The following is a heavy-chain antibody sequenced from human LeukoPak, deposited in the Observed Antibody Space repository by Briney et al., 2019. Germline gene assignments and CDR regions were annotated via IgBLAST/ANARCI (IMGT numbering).Heavy chain of an antibody. CDR2: ISYDGSNK. J-gene: IGHJ4*02. CDR1: GFTFSSYA. V-gene: IGHV3-30-3*01. Sequence: PGRSLRLSCAASGFTFSSYAIDWVRQAPGKGLGWGAVISYDGSNKYYADSVKGRFTISRDNSKNTLYLQMNSLRAEDTAVYYCAVAVSGYWGQGTLVTVSS. CDR3: AVAVSGY. D-gene: IGHD6-19*01.